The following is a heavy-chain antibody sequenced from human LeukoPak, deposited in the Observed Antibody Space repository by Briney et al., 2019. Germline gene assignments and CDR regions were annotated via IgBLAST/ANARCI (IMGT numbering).Heavy chain of an antibody. CDR1: GFPFSTHS. CDR3: AKDRVGDYYYGMDV. D-gene: IGHD3-10*01. CDR2: ISAGGDFV. J-gene: IGHJ6*02. Sequence: GGSLRLSCAASGFPFSTHSLNWVRQAPGKGLEWVSSISAGGDFVYYGDSVKGRLTMSRDNAKNSLHLQMDSLTAEDTALYYCAKDRVGDYYYGMDVWGQGTTVTVSS. V-gene: IGHV3-21*04.